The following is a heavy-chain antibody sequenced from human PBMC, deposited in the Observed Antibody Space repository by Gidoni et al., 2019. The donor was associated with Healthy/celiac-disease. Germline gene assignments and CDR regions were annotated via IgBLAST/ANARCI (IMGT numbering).Heavy chain of an antibody. CDR2: IWYDGSNK. V-gene: IGHV3-33*01. CDR3: ARGGSSTAFDY. D-gene: IGHD6-6*01. J-gene: IGHJ4*02. Sequence: LEWVAVIWYDGSNKYYADSVKGRFTISRYNSNNTLYLQMNSLRAEDTAVYYCARGGSSTAFDYWGQGTLVTVSS.